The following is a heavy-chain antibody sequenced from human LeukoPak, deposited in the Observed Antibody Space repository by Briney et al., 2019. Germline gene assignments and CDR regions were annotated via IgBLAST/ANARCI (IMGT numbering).Heavy chain of an antibody. J-gene: IGHJ4*02. D-gene: IGHD2-2*02. CDR3: AAVVPAAINGFDY. Sequence: ASVKVSCKASGYTSTGYYMHWVRQAPGQGLEWMGRINPNSGGTNYAQKFQGRVTMTRDTSISTAYMELSRLRSDDTAVYYCAAVVPAAINGFDYWGQGTLVTVSS. CDR1: GYTSTGYY. CDR2: INPNSGGT. V-gene: IGHV1-2*06.